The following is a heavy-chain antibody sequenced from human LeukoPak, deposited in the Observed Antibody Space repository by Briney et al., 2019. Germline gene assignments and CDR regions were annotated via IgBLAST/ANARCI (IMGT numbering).Heavy chain of an antibody. J-gene: IGHJ6*02. Sequence: ASVKVSCKASGYTFTSYGISWVRQAPGQGLEWMGWISAYNGNTNYAQKLQGRVTMTTDTSTSTAYMELRSLRSDDTAVYYCARDGGYRSSTSCYEWRSYYGMDVWGQGTTVTVSS. CDR3: ARDGGYRSSTSCYEWRSYYGMDV. V-gene: IGHV1-18*01. CDR2: ISAYNGNT. D-gene: IGHD2-2*01. CDR1: GYTFTSYG.